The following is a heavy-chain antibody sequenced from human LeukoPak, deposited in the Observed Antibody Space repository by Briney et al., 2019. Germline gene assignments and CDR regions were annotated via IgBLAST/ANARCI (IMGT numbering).Heavy chain of an antibody. CDR2: ISSSSSYI. Sequence: GGSLRLSCAASGFTFSGYSMNWVRQAPGKGLEWVSSISSSSSYIYYADSVKGRFTISRDNAKNSLYLQMNSLRAEDTAVYYCARAAPSSGWTDAFDIWGQGTMVTVSS. D-gene: IGHD6-19*01. CDR3: ARAAPSSGWTDAFDI. J-gene: IGHJ3*02. V-gene: IGHV3-21*01. CDR1: GFTFSGYS.